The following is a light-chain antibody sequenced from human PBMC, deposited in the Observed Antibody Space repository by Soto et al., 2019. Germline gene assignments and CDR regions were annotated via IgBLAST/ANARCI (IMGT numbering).Light chain of an antibody. V-gene: IGKV3-20*01. CDR3: QKYSSSPGT. J-gene: IGKJ1*01. Sequence: EIVLTQSPGTLSLSPGERATLSCRASQSVSSSYLAWYQQKPGQAPRLLIYGASSRATDIPDRFSGSGSGTDFTLTISRLEPEDFAVYYCQKYSSSPGTFGQGTKVEIK. CDR2: GAS. CDR1: QSVSSSY.